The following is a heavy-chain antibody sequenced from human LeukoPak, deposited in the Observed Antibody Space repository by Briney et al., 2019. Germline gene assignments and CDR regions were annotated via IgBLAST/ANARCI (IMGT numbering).Heavy chain of an antibody. CDR1: GYGFTDYW. CDR2: IYPGDSDT. Sequence: GESLKISCKGSGYGFTDYWIGWVRQMPGKGLEWMGIIYPGDSDTRCSPSFQGQVTISADKSINTAHLQWSSLKASDTAMYYCARGAAGTTPDYYYFGLDVWGQGTTVRVSS. J-gene: IGHJ6*02. CDR3: ARGAAGTTPDYYYFGLDV. V-gene: IGHV5-51*01. D-gene: IGHD1-7*01.